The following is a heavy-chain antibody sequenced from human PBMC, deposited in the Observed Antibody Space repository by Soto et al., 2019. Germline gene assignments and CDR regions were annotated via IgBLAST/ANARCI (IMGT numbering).Heavy chain of an antibody. V-gene: IGHV3-23*01. CDR2: ISGSGGST. CDR1: GFTFSSYA. CDR3: AKAEVMHTGAVADAPHGH. J-gene: IGHJ1*01. D-gene: IGHD6-19*01. Sequence: EVQLLESGGGLVQPGGSLRLSCAASGFTFSSYAMSWVRQAPGKGLEWVSAISGSGGSTYYADSVKGRFTISRDNSKNTLYLQMHSLRAEDTAVYYCAKAEVMHTGAVADAPHGHGGQGTLVTVSS.